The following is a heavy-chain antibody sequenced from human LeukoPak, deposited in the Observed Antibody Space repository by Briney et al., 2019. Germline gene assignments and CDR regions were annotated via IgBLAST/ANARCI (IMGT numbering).Heavy chain of an antibody. V-gene: IGHV3-48*04. J-gene: IGHJ4*02. CDR2: ISSSSSTI. CDR3: AKVGRSSGSYGPGGFDY. Sequence: PGGSLRLSCAASGFIISSYSMNWVRQAPGKGLEWVSYISSSSSTIYYADSVKGRFTISRDNAKNSLYLQMNSLRAEDTAVYYCAKVGRSSGSYGPGGFDYWGQGTLVTVSS. CDR1: GFIISSYS. D-gene: IGHD1-26*01.